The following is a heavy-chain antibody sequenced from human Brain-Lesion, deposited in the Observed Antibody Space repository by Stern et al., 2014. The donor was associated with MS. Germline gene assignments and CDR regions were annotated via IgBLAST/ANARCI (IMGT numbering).Heavy chain of an antibody. D-gene: IGHD3-3*01. V-gene: IGHV1-2*02. Sequence: VQLVQSGAEVKKPGASVQVSCKTSGYIFTGYYIHWVRQAPGQGLEWMAWINPNTGGPKYAQKFQGRVTMSRDTSISTAYVELSSLTSDDTAVYYCARDQRGITIFGVVTDYYYLGMDVWGQGTTVTVSS. J-gene: IGHJ6*02. CDR3: ARDQRGITIFGVVTDYYYLGMDV. CDR1: GYIFTGYY. CDR2: INPNTGGP.